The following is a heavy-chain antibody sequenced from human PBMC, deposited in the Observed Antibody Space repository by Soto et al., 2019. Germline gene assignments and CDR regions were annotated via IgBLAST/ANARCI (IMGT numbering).Heavy chain of an antibody. D-gene: IGHD6-13*01. J-gene: IGHJ4*02. CDR3: ASQSARTAAAGT. V-gene: IGHV4-39*01. Sequence: PSETLSLTCTVSGGSISSSSYYWGWIRQPPEKGLEWIGSIYYSGSTYYNPSLKSRVTISVDTSKNQFSLKLSSVTAADTAVYYCASQSARTAAAGTWGQGTLVTVSS. CDR2: IYYSGST. CDR1: GGSISSSSYY.